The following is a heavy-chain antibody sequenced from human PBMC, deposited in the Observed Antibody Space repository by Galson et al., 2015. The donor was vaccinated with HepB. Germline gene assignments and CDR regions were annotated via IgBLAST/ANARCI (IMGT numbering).Heavy chain of an antibody. Sequence: SLRLSCAASGFTFSDYYFSWIRQAPGKGLEWVSYISSSASSIYYADSVRGRFTISRDNAKNSLYLQMNSLRAEDTAVYYCARGGRKEGFLEWLRRFGYYMDVWGKGTTVTVSS. CDR1: GFTFSDYY. J-gene: IGHJ6*03. CDR2: ISSSASSI. CDR3: ARGGRKEGFLEWLRRFGYYMDV. V-gene: IGHV3-11*01. D-gene: IGHD3-3*01.